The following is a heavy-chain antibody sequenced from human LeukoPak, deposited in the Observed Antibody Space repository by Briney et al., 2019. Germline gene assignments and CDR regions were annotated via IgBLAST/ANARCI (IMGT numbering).Heavy chain of an antibody. J-gene: IGHJ3*02. Sequence: PGGSLRLSCAASGFTFSSYAMHWVRQAPGKGLEYVSAISSNGGSTYYANSVKGRFTISRDNSKNTLYLQMGSLRAEDMAVYYCASLYSSSFQDAFDIWGQGTMVTVSS. CDR3: ASLYSSSFQDAFDI. D-gene: IGHD6-13*01. CDR1: GFTFSSYA. CDR2: ISSNGGST. V-gene: IGHV3-64*01.